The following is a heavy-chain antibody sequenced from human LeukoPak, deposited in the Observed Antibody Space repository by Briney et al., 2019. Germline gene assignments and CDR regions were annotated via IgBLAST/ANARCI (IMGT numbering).Heavy chain of an antibody. CDR2: TNPNSGGT. Sequence: ASVTVSCKASGYTFTGYYMHWVRQAPGQGLEWMGWTNPNSGGTNYAQKFQGRVTMTRDTSISTAYMELSRLRSDDTAVYYCARARVYSSSHFDYWGQGTLVTVSS. CDR3: ARARVYSSSHFDY. V-gene: IGHV1-2*02. J-gene: IGHJ4*02. D-gene: IGHD6-6*01. CDR1: GYTFTGYY.